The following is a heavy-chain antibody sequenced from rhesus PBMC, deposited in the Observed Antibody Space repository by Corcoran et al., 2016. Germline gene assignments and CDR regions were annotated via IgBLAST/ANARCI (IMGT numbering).Heavy chain of an antibody. D-gene: IGHD5-12*01. CDR2: INGDSGST. CDR1: GGSFSNYW. CDR3: ARLDRGD. Sequence: QVQLQESGPRLVKPSETLSLTCVVSGGSFSNYWWTCIRRSPGKGLGCIGDINGDSGSTNYNPSLKNRVTISKDTSKNQFSLKLSSVTAADTAVYYCARLDRGDWGQGVLVTVSS. J-gene: IGHJ4*01. V-gene: IGHV4-80*01.